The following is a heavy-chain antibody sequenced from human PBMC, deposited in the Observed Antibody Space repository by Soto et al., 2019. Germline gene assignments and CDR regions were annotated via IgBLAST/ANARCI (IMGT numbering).Heavy chain of an antibody. CDR2: IYSGGST. Sequence: EVQLVESGGGLIQPGGSLRLSCAASGFTVSRNYMSWVRQAPGKGLEWVSVIYSGGSTYYADSVKGRFTISRDNSKNTLYLQMNSLRAEDTAVYYCARAPAAISLNHGMDVWGQGTTVTVSS. CDR1: GFTVSRNY. CDR3: ARAPAAISLNHGMDV. V-gene: IGHV3-53*01. J-gene: IGHJ6*02. D-gene: IGHD6-13*01.